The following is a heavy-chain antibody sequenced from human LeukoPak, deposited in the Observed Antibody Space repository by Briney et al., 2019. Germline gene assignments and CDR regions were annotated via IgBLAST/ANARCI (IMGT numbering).Heavy chain of an antibody. CDR3: ATASPPITGTSVLEYYYYYMDV. V-gene: IGHV1-69*04. Sequence: ASVKVSCKASGGTFSSYAISWVRQAPGQGLEWMGRIIPILGIANYAQKFQGRVTMTEDTSTDTAYMEPSSLRSEDTAVYYCATASPPITGTSVLEYYYYYMDVWGKGTTVTVSS. CDR2: IIPILGIA. CDR1: GGTFSSYA. D-gene: IGHD1-20*01. J-gene: IGHJ6*03.